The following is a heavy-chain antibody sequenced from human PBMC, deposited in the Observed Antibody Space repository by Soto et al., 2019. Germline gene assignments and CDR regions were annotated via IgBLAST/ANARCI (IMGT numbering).Heavy chain of an antibody. J-gene: IGHJ6*02. CDR2: IWYDGSNE. Sequence: SLILSCAASGFTFSNYGMRWVRQAPGKGLEWVAVIWYDGSNEYYADSVKGRFTISRDNSKNALYLQMNSLRAEDTAVYYCARDDFPGIAVATYRMDVWGQG. CDR3: ARDDFPGIAVATYRMDV. V-gene: IGHV3-33*01. CDR1: GFTFSNYG. D-gene: IGHD6-19*01.